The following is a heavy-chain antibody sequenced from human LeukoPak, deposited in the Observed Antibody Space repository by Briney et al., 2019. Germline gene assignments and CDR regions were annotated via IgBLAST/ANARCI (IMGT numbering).Heavy chain of an antibody. CDR3: ARDLTGGEYFDS. CDR2: ISPSSSYI. Sequence: PGGSLRLSCATSGFTLSGFKMTWVRQAPGKGLEWVASISPSSSYISYADSLKGRVTVSRDNAKHSVFLQMSSLRAEDTAVYYCARDLTGGEYFDSWGQGTLVSVSS. J-gene: IGHJ4*02. V-gene: IGHV3-21*01. D-gene: IGHD3-16*01. CDR1: GFTLSGFK.